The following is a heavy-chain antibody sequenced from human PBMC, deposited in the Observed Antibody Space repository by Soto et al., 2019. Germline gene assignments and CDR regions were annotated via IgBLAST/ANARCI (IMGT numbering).Heavy chain of an antibody. J-gene: IGHJ3*02. D-gene: IGHD6-19*01. CDR3: ASRTQWKAFDI. CDR1: GGSISSSPYY. V-gene: IGHV4-39*01. CDR2: VFYSGST. Sequence: QLQLQESGPGLVKPSEALSLTCTVSGGSISSSPYYWQWIRQPPGKGLEWIGSVFYSGSTYYNPSLKSXXTXPXXTSKNQFSLKLSSVTAADTAVYYCASRTQWKAFDILGQGTMVTVSS.